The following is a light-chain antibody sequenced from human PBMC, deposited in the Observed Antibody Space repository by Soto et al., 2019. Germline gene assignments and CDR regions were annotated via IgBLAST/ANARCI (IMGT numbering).Light chain of an antibody. CDR2: DVS. CDR1: SGEVGGYNY. Sequence: QSALTQPRSVSGCPGQSVTISCTGTSGEVGGYNYVSWYQQHPGKAPKLMIYDVSKRPSGVPDRFSGSKSGNTASLTISGLQAEDEADYYCCSYAGSYTNYVFGTGTKVTVL. J-gene: IGLJ1*01. V-gene: IGLV2-11*01. CDR3: CSYAGSYTNYV.